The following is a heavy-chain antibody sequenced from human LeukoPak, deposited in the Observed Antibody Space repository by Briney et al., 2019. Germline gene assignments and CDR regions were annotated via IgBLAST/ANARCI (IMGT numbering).Heavy chain of an antibody. D-gene: IGHD5-18*01. J-gene: IGHJ4*02. Sequence: GGSLRLSCAASGFTFSSYWMSWVHQAPGKGLEWVANIKQDGSEKYYVDSVKGRFTISRDNAKNSLYLQMNSLRAEDTAVYYCARDKTGYSYGYFDYWGQGTLVTVSS. CDR3: ARDKTGYSYGYFDY. V-gene: IGHV3-7*01. CDR2: IKQDGSEK. CDR1: GFTFSSYW.